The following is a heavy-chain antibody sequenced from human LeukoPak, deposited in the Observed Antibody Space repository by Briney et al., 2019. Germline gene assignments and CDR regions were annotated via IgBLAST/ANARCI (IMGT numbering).Heavy chain of an antibody. CDR2: ISGSGGST. CDR1: GFTFSSYA. V-gene: IGHV3-23*01. CDR3: AKSLNGIAAAGSFDY. Sequence: GGSLRLSCAASGFTFSSYAMSWVRQAPGKGLEWVSAISGSGGSTYYADSVKGRFTISRDNSKNTLYLQMNSLRAEGTAVYYCAKSLNGIAAAGSFDYWGQGTLVTVSS. D-gene: IGHD6-13*01. J-gene: IGHJ4*02.